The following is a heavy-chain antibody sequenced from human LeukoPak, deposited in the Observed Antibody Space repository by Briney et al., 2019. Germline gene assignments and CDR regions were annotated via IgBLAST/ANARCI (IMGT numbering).Heavy chain of an antibody. Sequence: SETLSLTCTVSGGSISSYYWSWIRQPPGKGLEWIGYIYYSGSTNYNPSLKSRVTISVDTSKNQFSPKLSSVTAADTAVYYCARDEGYSLDYWGQGTLVTVSS. D-gene: IGHD5-18*01. J-gene: IGHJ4*02. V-gene: IGHV4-59*01. CDR1: GGSISSYY. CDR2: IYYSGST. CDR3: ARDEGYSLDY.